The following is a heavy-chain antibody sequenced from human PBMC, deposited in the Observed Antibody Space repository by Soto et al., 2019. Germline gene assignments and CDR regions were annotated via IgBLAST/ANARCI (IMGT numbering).Heavy chain of an antibody. CDR1: GGSISSYC. D-gene: IGHD2-15*01. CDR3: ARRPPCSLSRCPFEY. Sequence: ETLFLTCTVSGGSISSYCWSWIRHSPGNGLEWIGDIQYSGSTNQSPYLKSRVIISVDTSNNQISLKLSSVTAADTAVYFCARRPPCSLSRCPFEYWGQGTLVTVSS. V-gene: IGHV4-59*08. CDR2: IQYSGST. J-gene: IGHJ4*02.